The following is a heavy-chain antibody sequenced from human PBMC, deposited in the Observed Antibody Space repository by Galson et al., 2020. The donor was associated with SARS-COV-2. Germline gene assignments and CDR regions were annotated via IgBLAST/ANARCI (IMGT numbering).Heavy chain of an antibody. CDR3: AGSRTAVAGYWYFDL. Sequence: GESLKISCKGSGYSFTNYWINWVRQVPGEGLEWMGRIDPSDSYTNYSPAFQGHVTISTDNSISTAYLQWSSLKASDTAMYYCAGSRTAVAGYWYFDLWGRGTLITVSS. J-gene: IGHJ2*01. D-gene: IGHD6-19*01. CDR1: GYSFTNYW. CDR2: IDPSDSYT. V-gene: IGHV5-10-1*01.